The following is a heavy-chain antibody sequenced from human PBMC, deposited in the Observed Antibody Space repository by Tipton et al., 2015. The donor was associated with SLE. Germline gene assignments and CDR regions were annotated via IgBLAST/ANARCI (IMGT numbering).Heavy chain of an antibody. CDR3: ARGQRQLFWSGYYGFDY. D-gene: IGHD3-3*01. Sequence: SLRLSCAASGFTFSSYGMHWVRQAPGKGLEWVSVIYSGGSTYYADSVKGRFTISRDNSKNTLYLQMNSLRAEDTAVYYCARGQRQLFWSGYYGFDYWGQGTLVTASS. V-gene: IGHV3-NL1*01. CDR1: GFTFSSYG. J-gene: IGHJ4*02. CDR2: IYSGGST.